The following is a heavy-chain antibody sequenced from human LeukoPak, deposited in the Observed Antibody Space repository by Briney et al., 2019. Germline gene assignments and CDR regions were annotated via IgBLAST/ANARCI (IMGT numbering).Heavy chain of an antibody. CDR1: RGTLRSYA. CDR3: ANPEAVTGPYDAFDI. CDR2: IIPILGIA. J-gene: IGHJ3*02. V-gene: IGHV1-69*04. D-gene: IGHD2-15*01. Sequence: ASVKVSSKASRGTLRSYAISCVRHAPGQGLEWMGRIIPILGIANYAQKFQGRVTITADKSTSTAYMELSSLRSEDRAVYYCANPEAVTGPYDAFDIWGQGTMVTVSS.